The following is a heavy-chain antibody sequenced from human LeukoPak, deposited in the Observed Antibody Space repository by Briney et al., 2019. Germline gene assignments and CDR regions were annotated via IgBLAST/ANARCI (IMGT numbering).Heavy chain of an antibody. J-gene: IGHJ4*02. D-gene: IGHD1-26*01. CDR2: ISYDGSNK. CDR3: AKRIVGATPAFDY. V-gene: IGHV3-30-3*01. Sequence: GGSLRLSCAASGFTFSTYAMHWVRQAPGKGLEWVAVISYDGSNKYYADSVKGRFTISRDNSKNTLYLQMNNLRAEDTAVYYCAKRIVGATPAFDYWGQGTLVTVSS. CDR1: GFTFSTYA.